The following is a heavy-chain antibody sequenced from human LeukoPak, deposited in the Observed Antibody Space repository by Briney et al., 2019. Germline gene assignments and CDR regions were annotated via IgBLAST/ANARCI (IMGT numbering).Heavy chain of an antibody. CDR1: GGSISNYY. J-gene: IGHJ4*02. V-gene: IGHV4-59*01. CDR2: IYYSGST. Sequence: SETLSLTCTVSGGSISNYYWSWVRQPPGKGLEWIGYIYYSGSTNYNPPLKSRVTISVDASKNQLSLKLTSVTAADTAVYYCARDDSSGSLWYWGQGTVVTVSS. CDR3: ARDDSSGSLWY. D-gene: IGHD3-22*01.